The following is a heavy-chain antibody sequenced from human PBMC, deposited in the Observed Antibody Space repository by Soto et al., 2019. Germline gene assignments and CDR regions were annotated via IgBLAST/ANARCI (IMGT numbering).Heavy chain of an antibody. Sequence: EVQLVESGGGLVQPGGSLRLSCAASGFTFSSNWMHWVRQAPGKGLVWVSRINNDGSSTSYADSVKGRLNISRDNAKNTQYREVNSLRDEDTAGDYCARGGVSGSGTEYNDYLGRGTLVTVSS. CDR3: ARGGVSGSGTEYNDY. CDR2: INNDGSST. V-gene: IGHV3-74*01. D-gene: IGHD3-10*01. CDR1: GFTFSSNW. J-gene: IGHJ4*02.